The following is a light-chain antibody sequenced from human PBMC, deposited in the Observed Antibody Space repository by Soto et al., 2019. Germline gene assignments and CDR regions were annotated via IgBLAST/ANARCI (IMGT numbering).Light chain of an antibody. V-gene: IGKV3-15*01. CDR3: QQYKNWWT. J-gene: IGKJ1*01. CDR1: QSVSSS. CDR2: GAS. Sequence: VMTQSPATLSVYPGERATLSCRASQSVSSSLAWYQQKPGQAHRLLIYGASTRATGIPARFSGSGSGTELTLTISSLQSEDFALYYCQQYKNWWTFGQGTKVQIK.